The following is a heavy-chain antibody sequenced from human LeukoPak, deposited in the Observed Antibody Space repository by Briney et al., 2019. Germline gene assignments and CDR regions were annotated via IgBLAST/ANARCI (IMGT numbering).Heavy chain of an antibody. V-gene: IGHV3-7*01. Sequence: GGSLRLSCAASGFTVSCTWMAWVRQAPGKGLEWVANINQDASTRQYVDSVKGRFTISRDNAKNSLDLQMNSLRVEDTAVYYCARDQSGSLDYWGQGTLVTVSS. CDR2: INQDASTR. J-gene: IGHJ4*02. D-gene: IGHD1-26*01. CDR3: ARDQSGSLDY. CDR1: GFTVSCTW.